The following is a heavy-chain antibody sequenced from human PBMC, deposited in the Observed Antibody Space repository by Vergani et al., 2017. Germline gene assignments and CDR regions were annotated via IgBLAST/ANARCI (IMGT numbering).Heavy chain of an antibody. V-gene: IGHV3-33*01. Sequence: QVQLVESGGGVVQPGRSLRLSCAASGFTFSSYGMHWVRQAPGKGPEWVAVIWYDGSNKYYADSVKGRFTISRDNSKNTLYLQMNSLRAEDTAVYYCARGDHYDILTGYGMDVWGQGTTVTVSS. CDR1: GFTFSSYG. D-gene: IGHD3-9*01. CDR3: ARGDHYDILTGYGMDV. CDR2: IWYDGSNK. J-gene: IGHJ6*02.